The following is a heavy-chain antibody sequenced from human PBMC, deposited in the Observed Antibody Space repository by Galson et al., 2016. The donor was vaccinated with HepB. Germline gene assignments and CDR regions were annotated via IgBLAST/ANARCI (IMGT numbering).Heavy chain of an antibody. D-gene: IGHD6-19*01. CDR2: INNSSSST. J-gene: IGHJ4*02. V-gene: IGHV3-48*01. CDR3: ARRGRGWYECNS. CDR1: GFTFSRYS. Sequence: SLRLSCAASGFTFSRYSLDWVRQAPGKGLEWISYINNSSSSTYYADSVKGRFTISRDNAKNSLYLQLNSLRVEDTAVYYCARRGRGWYECNSWGQGTLVTVTS.